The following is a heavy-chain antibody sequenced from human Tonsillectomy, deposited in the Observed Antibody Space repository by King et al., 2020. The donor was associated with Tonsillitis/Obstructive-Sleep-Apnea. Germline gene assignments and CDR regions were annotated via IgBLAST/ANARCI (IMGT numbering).Heavy chain of an antibody. Sequence: VQLVESGGGLEQPGGSLRLSCAASGFTFSIYAMGWVRQAPGKGLEWVSVISGSAGCTYYADSVKGRFSISRDNSKNTVYLQMTSLRAEDTAVYYCAKTRDWYFDVWGRGTLVTVSS. CDR1: GFTFSIYA. CDR3: AKTRDWYFDV. V-gene: IGHV3-23*04. CDR2: ISGSAGCT. J-gene: IGHJ2*01.